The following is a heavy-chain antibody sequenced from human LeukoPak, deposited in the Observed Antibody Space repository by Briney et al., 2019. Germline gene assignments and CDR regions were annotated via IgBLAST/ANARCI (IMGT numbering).Heavy chain of an antibody. CDR1: GGSISSSSYY. Sequence: SETLSLTCTVSGGSISSSSYYWGWIRQPPGKGLEWIGSIYYSGSTYYNPSLKSRVTISVDTSKNQFSLKLSSVTAADTAVYYCASLSVAGTDYFDYWGQGTLATVSS. CDR3: ASLSVAGTDYFDY. D-gene: IGHD6-19*01. J-gene: IGHJ4*02. V-gene: IGHV4-39*01. CDR2: IYYSGST.